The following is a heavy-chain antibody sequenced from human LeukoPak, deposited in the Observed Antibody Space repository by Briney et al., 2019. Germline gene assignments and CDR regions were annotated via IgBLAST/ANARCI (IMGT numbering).Heavy chain of an antibody. D-gene: IGHD3-3*01. CDR1: GYTFTGYY. J-gene: IGHJ4*02. CDR2: IHPNSGGT. CDR3: ARAPVGGPLRFFDY. Sequence: ASVKVSCKASGYTFTGYYIHWVRQAPGQGLEWMGWIHPNSGGTNFVQKFQGRVTMARDSSISTAYMEVSSLRSDDTAVYYCARAPVGGPLRFFDYWGQGTLVTVSS. V-gene: IGHV1-2*02.